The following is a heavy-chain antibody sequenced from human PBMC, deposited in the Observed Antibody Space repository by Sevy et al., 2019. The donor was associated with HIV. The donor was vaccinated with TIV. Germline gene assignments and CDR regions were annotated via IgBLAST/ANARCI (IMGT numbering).Heavy chain of an antibody. CDR3: GKGGGGHYDPDEIGYYFYYYNMDV. V-gene: IGHV3-23*01. CDR1: GFSFDSYG. CDR2: ISGSGTRT. J-gene: IGHJ6*03. Sequence: GGSLRLSCAVSGFSFDSYGMTWVRQAPGKGLEWVSGISGSGTRTYYVDSVKGRFIISRDNSKNTLYLQMNSLRSEDTGIYYWGKGGGGHYDPDEIGYYFYYYNMDVWGKGTTVTVSS. D-gene: IGHD3-22*01.